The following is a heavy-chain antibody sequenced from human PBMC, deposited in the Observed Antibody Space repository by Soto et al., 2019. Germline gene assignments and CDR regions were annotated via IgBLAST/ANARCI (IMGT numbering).Heavy chain of an antibody. CDR2: IYHSGST. D-gene: IGHD6-13*01. CDR3: ARDLAAAGRDWFDP. V-gene: IGHV4-4*02. Sequence: LRRSLSLTCAVSGGSISSSNWWSWVRQPPGKGLEWIGEIYHSGSTNYNPSLKSRVTISVDKSKNQFSLKLSSVTAADTAVYYCARDLAAAGRDWFDPWGQGTLVTGSS. CDR1: GGSISSSNW. J-gene: IGHJ5*02.